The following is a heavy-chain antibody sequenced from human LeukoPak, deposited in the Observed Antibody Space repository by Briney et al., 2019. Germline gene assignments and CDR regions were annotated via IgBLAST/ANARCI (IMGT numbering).Heavy chain of an antibody. D-gene: IGHD1-1*01. CDR1: GFTFSSYV. J-gene: IGHJ5*02. CDR3: ARDAGGRTQREGWFDP. CDR2: ISVSGGNT. Sequence: GGSLRLSCAASGFTFSSYVMTWVRQAPGKGLEWVSGISVSGGNTYYADSVKGRFTISRDNSKTTLYLQMNSLRVEDTAIYYCARDAGGRTQREGWFDPWGQGTLVTVSS. V-gene: IGHV3-23*01.